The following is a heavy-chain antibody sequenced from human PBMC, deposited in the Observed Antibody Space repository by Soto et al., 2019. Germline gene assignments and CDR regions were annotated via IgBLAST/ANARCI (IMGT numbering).Heavy chain of an antibody. CDR1: GGSISSYY. CDR2: IYYSGST. D-gene: IGHD3-9*01. CDR3: ARWGETGLLRSFDWLPRGFDY. Sequence: SETLSLTCTVSGGSISSYYWSWIRQPPGKGLEWIGYIYYSGSTNYNPSLKSRVTISVDTSKNRFSLKLSSVTAADTAVYYCARWGETGLLRSFDWLPRGFDYWGQGTLVTVSS. V-gene: IGHV4-59*01. J-gene: IGHJ4*02.